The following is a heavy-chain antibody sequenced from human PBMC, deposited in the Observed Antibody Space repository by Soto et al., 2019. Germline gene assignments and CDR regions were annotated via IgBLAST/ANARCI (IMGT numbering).Heavy chain of an antibody. CDR2: IWFDGSNK. CDR3: ARDKPFWSGSYDAFDI. D-gene: IGHD3-3*01. CDR1: GFTFSSYG. V-gene: IGHV3-33*01. J-gene: IGHJ3*02. Sequence: HPGGSLRLSCAASGFTFSSYGMHWVRQAPGKGLEWVAVIWFDGSNKYYADSVKGRFTVSRDNSKNTLYLQMNSLRAEDTAVYYCARDKPFWSGSYDAFDIWGQGTMVTVSS.